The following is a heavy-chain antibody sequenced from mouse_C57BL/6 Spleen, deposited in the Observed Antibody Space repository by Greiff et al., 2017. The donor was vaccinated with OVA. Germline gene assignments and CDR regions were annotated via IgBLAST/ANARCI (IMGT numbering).Heavy chain of an antibody. CDR2: IDPSDSYT. CDR3: ARRGDSSGYGDY. CDR1: GYTFTSYW. V-gene: IGHV1-69*01. J-gene: IGHJ2*01. D-gene: IGHD3-2*02. Sequence: QVQLQQPGAELVMPGASVKLSCKASGYTFTSYWMHWVKQRPGQGLEWIGEIDPSDSYTNYNQKFKGKSTLTVDKSSSTAYMQLSSLTSEDSAVYYGARRGDSSGYGDYWGQGTTLTVSS.